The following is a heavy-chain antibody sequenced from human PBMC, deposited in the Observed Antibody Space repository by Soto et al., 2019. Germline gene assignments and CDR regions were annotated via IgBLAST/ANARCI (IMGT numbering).Heavy chain of an antibody. V-gene: IGHV4-4*07. CDR2: IYTSGST. CDR1: GGSISSYY. D-gene: IGHD4-17*01. CDR3: ARWGDYGGNSKYYFDY. J-gene: IGHJ4*02. Sequence: SETLSLTCTVSGGSISSYYWSWIRQPAGKGLEWSGRIYTSGSTNYNPSLKSRVTMSVDTSKNQFSLKLNSVTAADTAVYYCARWGDYGGNSKYYFDYWGQGTLVTVSS.